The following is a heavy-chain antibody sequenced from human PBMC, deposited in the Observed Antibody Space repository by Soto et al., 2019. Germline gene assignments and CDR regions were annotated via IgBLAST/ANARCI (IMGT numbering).Heavy chain of an antibody. Sequence: PGESLKIFCKGSGYSFTSYWIGWVRQMPGKGLEWMGIIYPGDSDTRYSPSFQGQVTISADKSISTAYLQWSSLKASDTAMYYCARQTGITIFGVVTPSYYYYMDVWGKGTTVTVSS. J-gene: IGHJ6*03. CDR2: IYPGDSDT. V-gene: IGHV5-51*01. CDR3: ARQTGITIFGVVTPSYYYYMDV. D-gene: IGHD3-3*01. CDR1: GYSFTSYW.